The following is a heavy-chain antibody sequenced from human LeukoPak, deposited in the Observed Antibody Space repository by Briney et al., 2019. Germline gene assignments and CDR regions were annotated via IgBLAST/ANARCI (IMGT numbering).Heavy chain of an antibody. CDR2: INHSGST. D-gene: IGHD6-13*01. J-gene: IGHJ6*03. CDR1: GFTFSTYS. Sequence: PGGSLRLSCAASGFTFSTYSMNWIRQPPGKGLEWIGEINHSGSTNYNPSLKSRVTISVNTSKNQFSLKLSSVTAADTAVYYCARAYHYSSSWYAYYYYMDVWGKGTTVTVSS. V-gene: IGHV4-34*01. CDR3: ARAYHYSSSWYAYYYYMDV.